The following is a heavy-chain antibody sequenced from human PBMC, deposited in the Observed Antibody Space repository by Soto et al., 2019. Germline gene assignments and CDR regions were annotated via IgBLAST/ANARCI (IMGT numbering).Heavy chain of an antibody. V-gene: IGHV1-69*06. CDR2: IIPMFGTT. CDR1: GGTFGSYG. Sequence: QVQLVQSGAEVKKPGSSVKVSCKSSGGTFGSYGLSWVRQAHGQGLEWMGGIIPMFGTTHYAQQFQGRVTISADTSTSTAYMDLGSLRTDGTAVYYCARGVGDYPLYYGMEVWGPGTKVTVSS. CDR3: ARGVGDYPLYYGMEV. J-gene: IGHJ6*02. D-gene: IGHD4-17*01.